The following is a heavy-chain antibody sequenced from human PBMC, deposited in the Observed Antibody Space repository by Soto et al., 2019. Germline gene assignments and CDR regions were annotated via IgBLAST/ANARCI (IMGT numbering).Heavy chain of an antibody. Sequence: PSETLSLTCTVSGGSISSGGYYWSWIRQHPGKGLEWIGYIYYSGSTYYNPSLKSRVTISVDTSKNQFSLKLTSVTAADTAVYFCARAGNYDVLSGRMYYFDSWGQGTPVTVSS. V-gene: IGHV4-31*03. D-gene: IGHD3-3*01. CDR1: GGSISSGGYY. J-gene: IGHJ4*02. CDR2: IYYSGST. CDR3: ARAGNYDVLSGRMYYFDS.